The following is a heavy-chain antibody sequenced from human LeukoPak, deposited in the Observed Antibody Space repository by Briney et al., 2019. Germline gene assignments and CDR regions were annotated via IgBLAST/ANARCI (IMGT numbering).Heavy chain of an antibody. V-gene: IGHV1-69*13. CDR1: GGTFSSYA. D-gene: IGHD4-17*01. J-gene: IGHJ4*02. CDR3: ARARNPTVTTERPLDY. Sequence: ASVKVSFKASGGTFSSYAISWVRQAPGQGLEWMGGIIPIFGTANYAQKFQGRVTITADESTSTAFMELSSLRSEDTAVYYCARARNPTVTTERPLDYWGQGTLATVSS. CDR2: IIPIFGTA.